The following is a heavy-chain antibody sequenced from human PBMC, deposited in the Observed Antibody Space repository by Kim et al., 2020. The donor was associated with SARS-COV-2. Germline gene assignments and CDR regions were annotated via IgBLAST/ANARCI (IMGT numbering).Heavy chain of an antibody. CDR1: GGSISSYY. CDR2: IYYSGGT. J-gene: IGHJ6*02. V-gene: IGHV4-59*01. D-gene: IGHD3-10*01. Sequence: SETLSLTCTVSGGSISSYYWSWIRQPPGKGLECIGYIYYSGGTIYNPSLKSRVTISVDTSKHQFSLNLNSITAADTAIYYCARYYGRSRFYGLNVWGQGTTVTVSS. CDR3: ARYYGRSRFYGLNV.